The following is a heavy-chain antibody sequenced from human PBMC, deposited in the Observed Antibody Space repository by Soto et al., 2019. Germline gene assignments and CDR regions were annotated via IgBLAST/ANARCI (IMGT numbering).Heavy chain of an antibody. CDR3: GRYCGSNCRCSGAVDV. V-gene: IGHV4-30-4*01. CDR1: GGSINTGDYF. CDR2: IYFTGIT. J-gene: IGHJ6*02. Sequence: VQLQESGPGLVKPSQTLSLTCTVSGGSINTGDYFWSCIRQRPGQGLEWIGYIYFTGITNYAPSLKSRVSLSVDTTKSQFSLNLTSLTVADTAVYYCGRYCGSNCRCSGAVDVGGQGTAVAVSS. D-gene: IGHD2-21*02.